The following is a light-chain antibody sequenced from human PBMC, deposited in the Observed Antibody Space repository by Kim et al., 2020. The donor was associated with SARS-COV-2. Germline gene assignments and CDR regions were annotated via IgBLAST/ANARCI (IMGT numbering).Light chain of an antibody. CDR3: MQGTHWPYT. CDR1: QSVVHSSGNTY. V-gene: IGKV2-30*02. J-gene: IGKJ2*01. CDR2: KVS. Sequence: DVVLTQSPLSLPVTLGQPASISCRSSQSVVHSSGNTYLNWFQQRPGQSPRRLIYKVSNRDSGVLDRFSGSGSGPDFTLKISRVEAEDVAVYYCMQGTHWPYTFGQGTKLEI.